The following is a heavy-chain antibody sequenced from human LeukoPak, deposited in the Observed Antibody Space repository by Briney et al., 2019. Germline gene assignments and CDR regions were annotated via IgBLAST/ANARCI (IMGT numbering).Heavy chain of an antibody. Sequence: PGGSLRLSCAASGFTFSSYSMNWVHQAPGKGLEWVSSITGSSSYIFYVDSVKGRFSISRDNGKNSLYLQMTSVNAEDTAGYYCARGGDWGYDWGQGTLVTVSS. V-gene: IGHV3-21*01. CDR3: ARGGDWGYD. J-gene: IGHJ4*02. CDR2: ITGSSSYI. D-gene: IGHD2-21*02. CDR1: GFTFSSYS.